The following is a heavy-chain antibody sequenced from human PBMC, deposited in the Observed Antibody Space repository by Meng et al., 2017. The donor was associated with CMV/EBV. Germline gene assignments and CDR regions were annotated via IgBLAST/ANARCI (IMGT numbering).Heavy chain of an antibody. CDR1: GFTFSSYA. CDR3: ARTPVADTAMVHYYYYGMDV. CDR2: ISYDGSNK. D-gene: IGHD5-18*01. Sequence: GESLKISCAASGFTFSSYAMHWVRQAPGKGLEWVAVISYDGSNKYYADSVKGRFTIPRDNSKNTLYLQMNSLRAEDTAVYYCARTPVADTAMVHYYYYGMDVWGQGTTVTVSS. J-gene: IGHJ6*02. V-gene: IGHV3-30-3*01.